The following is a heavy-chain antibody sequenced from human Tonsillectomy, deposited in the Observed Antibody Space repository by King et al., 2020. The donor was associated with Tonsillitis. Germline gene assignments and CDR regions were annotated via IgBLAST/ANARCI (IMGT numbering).Heavy chain of an antibody. Sequence: QLQESGPGLVKPSETLSLTCTVSGGSISSYYWSWIRQPPGKGQEWIGFIYNKGRTYYIPSLESRVSISVDTSKNQVSLNLSSVSAAATAVYYFARRTGRYSFDPGGQGTLVSVSS. CDR1: GGSISSYY. V-gene: IGHV4-59*08. J-gene: IGHJ5*02. D-gene: IGHD1-26*01. CDR2: IYNKGRT. CDR3: ARRTGRYSFDP.